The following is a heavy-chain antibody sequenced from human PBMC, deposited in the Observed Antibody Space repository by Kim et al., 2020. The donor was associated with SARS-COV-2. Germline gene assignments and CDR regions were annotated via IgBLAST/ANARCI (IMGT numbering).Heavy chain of an antibody. CDR1: GDSVSSNSAA. D-gene: IGHD1-26*01. V-gene: IGHV6-1*01. J-gene: IGHJ4*02. CDR3: AREVGVGSYGPFSTFDY. Sequence: SQTLSLTCAISGDSVSSNSAAWNWIRQSPSRGLEWLGRTYYRSKWYNDYAVSVKSRITINPDTSKNQFSLQLNSVTPEDTAVYYCAREVGVGSYGPFSTFDYWGQGTLVTVSS. CDR2: TYYRSKWYN.